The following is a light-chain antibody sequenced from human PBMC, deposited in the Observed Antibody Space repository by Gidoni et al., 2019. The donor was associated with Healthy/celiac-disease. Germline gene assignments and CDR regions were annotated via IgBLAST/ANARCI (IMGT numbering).Light chain of an antibody. Sequence: SYELTQPPSVSASPRQTASLTCSGDKLGEKYAYRYQQKPGQSTGLVIYQDSKRPSGIPERFSGATSGNTVTLTITGTPAMDAADYYCQAWVSSTARGVVFGGGTKLTVL. CDR1: KLGEKY. CDR2: QDS. CDR3: QAWVSSTARGVV. V-gene: IGLV3-1*01. J-gene: IGLJ2*01.